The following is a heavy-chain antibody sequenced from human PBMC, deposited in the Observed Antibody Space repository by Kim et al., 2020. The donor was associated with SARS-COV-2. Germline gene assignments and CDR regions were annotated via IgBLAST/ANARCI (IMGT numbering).Heavy chain of an antibody. CDR2: INHSGSI. Sequence: SETLSLTCAVYGGSFSGYYWSWIRQSPGKGLEWLGEINHSGSINFNPSFKRRVSISVDRSKQQFSLNLTSVTAADTAVYYCARIRGDYGGTPQYYRGMDV. D-gene: IGHD2-15*01. V-gene: IGHV4-34*01. CDR1: GGSFSGYY. CDR3: ARIRGDYGGTPQYYRGMDV. J-gene: IGHJ6*01.